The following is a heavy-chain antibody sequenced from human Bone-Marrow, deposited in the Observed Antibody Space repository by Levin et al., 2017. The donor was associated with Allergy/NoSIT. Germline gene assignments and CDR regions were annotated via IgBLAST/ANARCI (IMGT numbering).Heavy chain of an antibody. CDR2: IHYSGNS. CDR3: ARARSWSFFDSDY. CDR1: GGSISNYY. J-gene: IGHJ4*02. V-gene: IGHV4-59*01. D-gene: IGHD3-3*01. Sequence: SQTLSLTCTVSGGSISNYYWNWIRQPPGKGLEWIGYIHYSGNSKYNPSLNSRVTISVDTSENQFSLKLSSVTAADTAVYYCARARSWSFFDSDYWGQGTLVAVSS.